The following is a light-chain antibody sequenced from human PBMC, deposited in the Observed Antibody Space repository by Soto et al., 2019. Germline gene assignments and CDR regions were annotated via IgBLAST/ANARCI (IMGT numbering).Light chain of an antibody. CDR3: CPYAGSYNCV. Sequence: QSALTQPRSVSGSPGQSVTISCTGTSSDVGDYDYVSWYQQHPGKAPKLMIYDVSKRPSGVPDRFSGSKSGNTASLTISGLQAEDEADYYCCPYAGSYNCVLGKGKKGTVL. CDR2: DVS. V-gene: IGLV2-11*01. CDR1: SSDVGDYDY. J-gene: IGLJ1*01.